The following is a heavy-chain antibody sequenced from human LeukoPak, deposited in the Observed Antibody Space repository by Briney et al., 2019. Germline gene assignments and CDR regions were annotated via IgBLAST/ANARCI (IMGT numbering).Heavy chain of an antibody. CDR3: VRDSGSGVDY. D-gene: IGHD3-10*01. J-gene: IGHJ4*02. V-gene: IGHV3-74*01. CDR2: IDAGGTGT. CDR1: GFTFSPYW. Sequence: GGSLRLSCAASGFTFSPYWMLWFRQVPGKGLEFVSRIDAGGTGTIYADSVRGRFTMSRDNAQSTLYQQMNSLRADDTAVYYCVRDSGSGVDYWGQGTLVTVSS.